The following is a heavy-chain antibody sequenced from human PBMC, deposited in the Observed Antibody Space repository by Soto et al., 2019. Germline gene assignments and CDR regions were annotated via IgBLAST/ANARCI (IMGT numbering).Heavy chain of an antibody. J-gene: IGHJ4*02. CDR1: GFTFDVYA. D-gene: IGHD6-13*01. CDR2: INYNSGSV. Sequence: EVQLVESGGGWVQPGRSMRLSCAASGFTFDVYAMHWVRQAPGKGLEWVSGINYNSGSVGYADSVKGRFTISRDNAKNSLHLQMNSLRAEDTAVYYCAKDISLRGWVYLVVEYWGQGSLVTVSP. CDR3: AKDISLRGWVYLVVEY. V-gene: IGHV3-9*01.